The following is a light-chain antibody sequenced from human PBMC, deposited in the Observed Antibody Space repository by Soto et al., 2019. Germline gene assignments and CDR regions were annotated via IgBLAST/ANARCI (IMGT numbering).Light chain of an antibody. J-gene: IGKJ2*01. Sequence: DIVMTQSPLSLPVTPGEPASISCRSSQSLQHSNGYTYLDWYLQKPGQSPQLLIYLGSNRASGVPDRFSGSGSGTDFTLKISTVEAEDVGVYYCMQTLQTPYTFGQGTKLEIK. V-gene: IGKV2-28*01. CDR2: LGS. CDR1: QSLQHSNGYTY. CDR3: MQTLQTPYT.